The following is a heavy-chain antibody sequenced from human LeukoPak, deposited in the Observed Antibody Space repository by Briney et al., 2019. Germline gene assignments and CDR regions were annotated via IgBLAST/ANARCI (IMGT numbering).Heavy chain of an antibody. D-gene: IGHD3-22*01. CDR3: ARSYMIVREGSVGY. Sequence: ASVKVSCKASGYTFTSYNINWVRQATGQGLEWMGWINPNSGKTGYAQKFQGRVTITRNTSIRTAYMELSSLRSQDTAVYYCARSYMIVREGSVGYWGKETLVTVSS. CDR2: INPNSGKT. V-gene: IGHV1-8*01. J-gene: IGHJ4*02. CDR1: GYTFTSYN.